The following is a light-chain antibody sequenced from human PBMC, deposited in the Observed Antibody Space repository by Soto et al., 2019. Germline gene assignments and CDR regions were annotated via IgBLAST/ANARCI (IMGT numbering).Light chain of an antibody. Sequence: DIVMTQSPDSLAVSLGERATINCKSSQSVLYSSNNKNYLAWYQQKPGQPPKLLIYWASTRESGVPDRFSGSGSGKDFTLTISSLQAEDVAFYCCQQYYSTPLTFGGGTKVEIK. CDR1: QSVLYSSNNKNY. CDR3: QQYYSTPLT. J-gene: IGKJ4*01. CDR2: WAS. V-gene: IGKV4-1*01.